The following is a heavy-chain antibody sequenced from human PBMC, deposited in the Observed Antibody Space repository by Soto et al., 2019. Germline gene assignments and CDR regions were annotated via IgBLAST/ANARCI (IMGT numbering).Heavy chain of an antibody. CDR2: IYPGDSDT. V-gene: IGHV5-51*01. CDR3: ARHYYSSGSYIDY. Sequence: GESLKISCKGSGYSFPSHWLAWVRQMPGKGLEWMGIIYPGDSDTRYSPSFQGQVTISADKPISNAYLQWSSLKASDSAMYYCARHYYSSGSYIDYWGQGTLVTVSS. J-gene: IGHJ4*02. D-gene: IGHD3-10*01. CDR1: GYSFPSHW.